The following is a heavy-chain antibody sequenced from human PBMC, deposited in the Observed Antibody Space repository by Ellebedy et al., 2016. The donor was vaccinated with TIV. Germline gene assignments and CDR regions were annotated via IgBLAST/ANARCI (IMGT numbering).Heavy chain of an antibody. D-gene: IGHD3-10*01. J-gene: IGHJ4*02. CDR2: IYYSGST. CDR1: GGSISSYY. Sequence: MPSETLSLTCTVSGGSISSYYWSWIRQPPGKGLEWIGYIYYSGSTYYNPSLKSRVTISVDTSKNQFSLKLSSVTAADTAVYYCARHRPDYYGSGSYYKPDYWGQGTLVTVSS. V-gene: IGHV4-59*08. CDR3: ARHRPDYYGSGSYYKPDY.